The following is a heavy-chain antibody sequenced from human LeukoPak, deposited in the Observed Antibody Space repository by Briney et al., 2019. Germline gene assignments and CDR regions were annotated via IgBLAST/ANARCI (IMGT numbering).Heavy chain of an antibody. D-gene: IGHD3-10*01. V-gene: IGHV3-23*01. CDR3: AKDPIFRGVIN. CDR1: GFTFSSYA. J-gene: IGHJ4*02. CDR2: ISGSGGST. Sequence: GGSLRLSCAASGFTFSSYAMSWVRQAPGKGLEWVSAISGSGGSTYYADSVKGRSTIPRDNSKNTLYLQMNSLRAEDTAVYYCAKDPIFRGVINWGQGTLVTVSS.